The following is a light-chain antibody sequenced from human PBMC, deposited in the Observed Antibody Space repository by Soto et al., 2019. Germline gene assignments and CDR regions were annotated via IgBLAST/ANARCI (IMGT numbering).Light chain of an antibody. V-gene: IGKV3-20*01. CDR2: AAS. CDR1: QSVSSSY. J-gene: IGKJ5*01. CDR3: QQYGSSPIT. Sequence: ENVLTQSPGTLSLSPGERGTLSCRASQSVSSSYLAWYQQKPGQAPRLLIYAASSRATGIPDRFSGSGSGTDFTRTISRLEPEDFAVYYWQQYGSSPITFGQGTRLEIK.